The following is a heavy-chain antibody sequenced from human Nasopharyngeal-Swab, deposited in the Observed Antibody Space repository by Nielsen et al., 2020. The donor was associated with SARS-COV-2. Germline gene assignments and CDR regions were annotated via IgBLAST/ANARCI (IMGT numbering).Heavy chain of an antibody. CDR2: INHSGST. V-gene: IGHV4-34*01. CDR3: ARAPGYRSSWRPNWFDP. J-gene: IGHJ5*02. Sequence: SETLSLTCAVSGGSFSGYYWSWIRQPPGKGLEWIGEINHSGSTNYNPSLKSRVTISVDTSKNQFSLKLSSVTAADTAVYYCARAPGYRSSWRPNWFDPWGQGTLVTVSS. CDR1: GGSFSGYY. D-gene: IGHD6-13*01.